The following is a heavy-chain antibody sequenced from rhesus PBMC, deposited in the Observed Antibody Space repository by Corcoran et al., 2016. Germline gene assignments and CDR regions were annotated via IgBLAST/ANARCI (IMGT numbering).Heavy chain of an antibody. Sequence: QLQLQESGPGLVKPSETLSLTCAVSGYSISGYYWSWIRQAPGKGLEWIGYITSSGSTSYNPSLKSRVTISRDTSKNQFSLKLSSVTAADTAVYYCARAPSGSWNGFDYWGQGVLVTVSS. V-gene: IGHV4-122*02. CDR2: ITSSGST. J-gene: IGHJ4*01. CDR3: ARAPSGSWNGFDY. CDR1: GYSISGYY. D-gene: IGHD6-25*01.